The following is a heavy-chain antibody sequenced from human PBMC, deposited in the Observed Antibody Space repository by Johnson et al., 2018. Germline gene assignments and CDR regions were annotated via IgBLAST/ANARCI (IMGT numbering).Heavy chain of an antibody. CDR1: GFTFSSYD. Sequence: EVQLVESGGGLVQPGGSLRLSCAASGFTFSSYDMHWVSQATGKGLEWVSAIGTAGDTYYPGSVKGRFTISRDNAKNTLYLQMNSRRAEDTAVYYCARGPYYYFWSGSRAHYYYYMDVWGKGTTVTVSS. J-gene: IGHJ6*03. D-gene: IGHD3-3*01. V-gene: IGHV3-13*01. CDR3: ARGPYYYFWSGSRAHYYYYMDV. CDR2: IGTAGDT.